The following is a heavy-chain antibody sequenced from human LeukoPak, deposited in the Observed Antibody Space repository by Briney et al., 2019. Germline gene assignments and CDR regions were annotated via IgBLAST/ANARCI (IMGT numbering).Heavy chain of an antibody. CDR1: GFTFSCYS. Sequence: GGSLRLSCAASGFTFSCYSMNWVRQAPGKGLEWVSSISSSSSYIYYADSVKGRFTISRDNAKDSLYLQMNSLRAEDTAVYYCARAPPTDIVVVVAPNAYYYYGMDVWGQGTTVTVSS. J-gene: IGHJ6*02. D-gene: IGHD2-15*01. CDR2: ISSSSSYI. V-gene: IGHV3-21*01. CDR3: ARAPPTDIVVVVAPNAYYYYGMDV.